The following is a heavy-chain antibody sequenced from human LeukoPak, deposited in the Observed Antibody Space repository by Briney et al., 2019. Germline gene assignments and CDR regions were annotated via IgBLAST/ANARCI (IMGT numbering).Heavy chain of an antibody. CDR1: GFTFSSYS. V-gene: IGHV3-21*01. Sequence: GGSLRLSCAASGFTFSSYSMNWVRQAPGKGLEWVSSISSSRYIYYADSVKGRFTISRDNAENSLYLQMNSLRAEDTAVYYCAREIPEFDPWGQGTLVTVSS. CDR3: AREIPEFDP. J-gene: IGHJ5*02. CDR2: ISSSRYI.